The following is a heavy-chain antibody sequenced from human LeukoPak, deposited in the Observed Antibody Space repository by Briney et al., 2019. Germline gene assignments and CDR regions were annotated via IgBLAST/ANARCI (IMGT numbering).Heavy chain of an antibody. CDR1: GGSFSGYY. V-gene: IGHV4-34*01. CDR2: INHSGST. Sequence: SETLSLTCAVYGGSFSGYYWSWIRQPPGKGLEWIGEINHSGSTNYNPSLKGRVTISVDTSKNQFSLKLSSVTAADTAVYYCARVEWELLTDWGQGTLVTVSS. J-gene: IGHJ4*02. CDR3: ARVEWELLTD. D-gene: IGHD1-26*01.